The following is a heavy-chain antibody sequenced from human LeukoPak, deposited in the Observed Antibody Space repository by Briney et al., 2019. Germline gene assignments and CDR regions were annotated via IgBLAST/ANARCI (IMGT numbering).Heavy chain of an antibody. CDR2: IYYSGST. J-gene: IGHJ4*02. CDR3: ARHAHALWLNPDFDY. D-gene: IGHD3-16*01. CDR1: GGSISSSSYY. Sequence: PSETLSLTCTVSGGSISSSSYYWGWIRQPPGKGLEWIGSIYYSGSTYYNPSLKSRVTISVDTSKNQFSLKLSSVTAADTAVYYCARHAHALWLNPDFDYWGQGTLVTVSS. V-gene: IGHV4-39*01.